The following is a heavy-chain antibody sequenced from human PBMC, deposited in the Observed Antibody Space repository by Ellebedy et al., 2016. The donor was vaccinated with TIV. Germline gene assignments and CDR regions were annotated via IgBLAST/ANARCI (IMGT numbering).Heavy chain of an antibody. D-gene: IGHD3-22*01. CDR1: GYTFTSYG. CDR3: ARLSRVYDSSGYNWFDP. CDR2: ISAYNGNT. V-gene: IGHV1-18*01. Sequence: AASVKVSCKASGYTFTSYGISWVRQAPGQGLEWMGWISAYNGNTNYAQKLQGRVTITRDTSASTAYMELSSLRSEDTAVYYCARLSRVYDSSGYNWFDPWGQGTLVTVSS. J-gene: IGHJ5*02.